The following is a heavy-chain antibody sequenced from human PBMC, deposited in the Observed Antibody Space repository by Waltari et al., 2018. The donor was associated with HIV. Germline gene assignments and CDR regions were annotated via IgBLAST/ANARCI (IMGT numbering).Heavy chain of an antibody. Sequence: QVQLVQSGPEVRKPGASLKVSCKASGYTFTSYGISWVRQALGQGLEWLGWSSAYDGRTDYAQRPQGRVTMTIDKSTVTAYMELRGLRSDDTAVYYCARVGRYNWTDGHAYWGQGTLLSVSS. J-gene: IGHJ4*02. CDR1: GYTFTSYG. CDR2: SSAYDGRT. CDR3: ARVGRYNWTDGHAY. V-gene: IGHV1-18*01. D-gene: IGHD1-1*01.